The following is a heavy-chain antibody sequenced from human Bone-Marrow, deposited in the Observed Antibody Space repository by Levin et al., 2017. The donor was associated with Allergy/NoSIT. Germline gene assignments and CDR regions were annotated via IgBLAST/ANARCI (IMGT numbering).Heavy chain of an antibody. CDR2: IGPNSGDT. CDR1: GYTFTDYY. V-gene: IGHV1-2*06. D-gene: IGHD2-2*01. J-gene: IGHJ6*03. Sequence: EASVKVSCKASGYTFTDYYLHWVRKAPGQGVEWMGRIGPNSGDTAYAPKFQGAVTMTRDTSVSTAYMELSRLRSDDTAVYYCARGPPTRYCSSASCKGTYYMDVWGKGTTVTVSS. CDR3: ARGPPTRYCSSASCKGTYYMDV.